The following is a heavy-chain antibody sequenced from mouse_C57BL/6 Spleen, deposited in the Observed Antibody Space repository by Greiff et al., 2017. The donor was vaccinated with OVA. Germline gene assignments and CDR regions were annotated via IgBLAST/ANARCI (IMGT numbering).Heavy chain of an antibody. CDR3: AKNSWDYGSSYPDY. V-gene: IGHV2-5*01. J-gene: IGHJ2*01. Sequence: VQVVESGPGLVQPSQSLSITCTVSGFSLTSYGVHWVRQSPGKGLEWLGVIWRGGSTDYNAAFMSRLSITKDNSKSQVFFKMNSLQADDTAIYYCAKNSWDYGSSYPDYWGQGTTLTVSS. D-gene: IGHD1-1*01. CDR1: GFSLTSYG. CDR2: IWRGGST.